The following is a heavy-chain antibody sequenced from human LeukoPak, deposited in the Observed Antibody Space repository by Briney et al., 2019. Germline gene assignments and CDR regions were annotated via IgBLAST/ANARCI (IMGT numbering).Heavy chain of an antibody. J-gene: IGHJ2*01. V-gene: IGHV3-21*03. CDR2: ISSSGNYM. D-gene: IGHD1-26*01. CDR1: GFTFSGYS. CDR3: AREGEYSGSYRRYFDF. Sequence: GGSLRLSCAASGFTFSGYSMSWVRQAPGKGQEWVSSISSSGNYMYYADSVKGRFTISRDNAKNSLFLQMNSLRAEDTAVYYCAREGEYSGSYRRYFDFWGRGTLVTVSS.